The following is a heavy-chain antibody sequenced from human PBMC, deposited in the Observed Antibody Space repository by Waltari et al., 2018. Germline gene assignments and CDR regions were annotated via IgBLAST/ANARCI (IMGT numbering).Heavy chain of an antibody. CDR2: ISWNSGSI. CDR3: AKRAYDSSGPLDY. D-gene: IGHD3-22*01. J-gene: IGHJ4*02. Sequence: EVQLVESGGGLVQPGRSLRLSCAASGFTFDDYAMHWIRKAPGKGLEWVSGISWNSGSIGYADSVKGRFTISRDNAKNSLYLQMNSLRAEDTALYYCAKRAYDSSGPLDYWGQGTLVTVSS. V-gene: IGHV3-9*01. CDR1: GFTFDDYA.